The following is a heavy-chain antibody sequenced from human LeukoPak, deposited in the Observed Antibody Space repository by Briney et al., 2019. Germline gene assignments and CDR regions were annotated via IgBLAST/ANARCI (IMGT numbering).Heavy chain of an antibody. CDR3: ARDEGWIQLFF. CDR1: GFTFRIYN. V-gene: IGHV3-48*01. Sequence: GGSLRLSCAASGFTFRIYNMNWVRQAPGKGLEWVSYISGSGTTIYYADSVKGRLTISRDNAENSLYLQMNSLRAEDTAMYYCARDEGWIQLFFRGQGTLVTVSS. D-gene: IGHD5-18*01. CDR2: ISGSGTTI. J-gene: IGHJ4*02.